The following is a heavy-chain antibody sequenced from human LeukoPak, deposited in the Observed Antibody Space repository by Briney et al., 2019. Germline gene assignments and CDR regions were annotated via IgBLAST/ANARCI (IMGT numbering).Heavy chain of an antibody. CDR1: GGSISSSNG. V-gene: IGHV4-4*02. J-gene: IGHJ4*02. D-gene: IGHD1-26*01. CDR3: VAGSGGDEWEPYGFDY. CDR2: IYHSGST. Sequence: SETLSLTCAVSGGSISSSNGWGRVRQPPGQGLEWIGEIYHSGSTNYNPSLKSRVTISVDKSKNPFSLKLSSVTAADTAVYDCVAGSGGDEWEPYGFDYWGQGTRVTVYS.